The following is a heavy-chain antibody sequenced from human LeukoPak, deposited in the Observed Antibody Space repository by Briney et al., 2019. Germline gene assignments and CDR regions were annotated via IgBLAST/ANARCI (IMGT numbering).Heavy chain of an antibody. V-gene: IGHV3-30*18. Sequence: EGSLRLSCAASGFTFSSYGMHWVRQAPGKGLEWVAVISYDGSNKYYADSVKGRFTISRDNSKNTLYLQMNSLRAEDTAVYYCAKDRYGSGNDWGQGTLVTVSS. CDR2: ISYDGSNK. D-gene: IGHD3-10*01. J-gene: IGHJ4*02. CDR1: GFTFSSYG. CDR3: AKDRYGSGND.